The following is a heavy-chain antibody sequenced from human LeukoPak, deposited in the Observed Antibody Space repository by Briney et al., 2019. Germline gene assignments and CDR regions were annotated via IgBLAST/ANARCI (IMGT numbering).Heavy chain of an antibody. CDR2: IYTSGST. J-gene: IGHJ4*02. Sequence: PSQTLSLTCTVSGGSISSGSYYWSWIRQPAGKGLEWIGRIYTSGSTNYNPSLKSRVTISVDTSKNQFSLKLSSVTAADTAVYYCARGGFWSGYSVFDYWGQGTLVTVSS. CDR3: ARGGFWSGYSVFDY. V-gene: IGHV4-61*02. D-gene: IGHD3-3*01. CDR1: GGSISSGSYY.